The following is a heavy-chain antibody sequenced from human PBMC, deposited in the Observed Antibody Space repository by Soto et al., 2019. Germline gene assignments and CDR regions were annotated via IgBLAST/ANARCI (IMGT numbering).Heavy chain of an antibody. CDR2: ISAYNGNT. V-gene: IGHV1-18*01. CDR3: GSSVGLSYGMDV. D-gene: IGHD1-26*01. Sequence: ASVKVSCKASGYIFASYGISWVRQAPGQGLEWMGWISAYNGNTNYAQKLQGRVTMSTDTSTSTAYMELRSLRSDDTAVYYCGSSVGLSYGMDVWGQGTTVTVSS. J-gene: IGHJ6*02. CDR1: GYIFASYG.